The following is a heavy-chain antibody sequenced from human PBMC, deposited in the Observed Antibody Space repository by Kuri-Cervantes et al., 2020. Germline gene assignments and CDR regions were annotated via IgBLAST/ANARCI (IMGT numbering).Heavy chain of an antibody. CDR2: INPNSGGT. J-gene: IGHJ4*02. D-gene: IGHD3-10*01. Sequence: GESLKISCAASGFTFSSYAMHWVRQAPGQGLEWMGWINPNSGGTNYAQKFQGWVTMTRDTSISTAYMELSRLRSDDTAVYYCARTMVRGVIYSMYYWGQGTLVTVSS. CDR3: ARTMVRGVIYSMYY. V-gene: IGHV1-2*04. CDR1: GFTFSSYA.